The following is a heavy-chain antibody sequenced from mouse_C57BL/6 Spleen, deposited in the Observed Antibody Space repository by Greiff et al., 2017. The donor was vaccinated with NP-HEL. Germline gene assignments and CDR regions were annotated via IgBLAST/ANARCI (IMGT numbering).Heavy chain of an antibody. Sequence: QVQLQQPGAELVKPGASVKLSCKASGYTFTSYWMQWVKQRPGQGLEWIGEIDPSDSYTNYNQKFKGKATLTVDTSSSTAYMQLSSLTSEDSAVYYCARSGGNFYFGYWGQGTTLTVSS. J-gene: IGHJ2*01. D-gene: IGHD2-1*01. V-gene: IGHV1-50*01. CDR3: ARSGGNFYFGY. CDR2: IDPSDSYT. CDR1: GYTFTSYW.